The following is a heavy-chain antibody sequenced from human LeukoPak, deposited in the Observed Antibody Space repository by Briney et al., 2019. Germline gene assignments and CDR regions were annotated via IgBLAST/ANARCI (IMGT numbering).Heavy chain of an antibody. J-gene: IGHJ5*02. Sequence: SETLSLTCAVYGGSFSGYYWSWIRQPPGKGLEWIGEINHSGSTNYNPSLKSRVTISVDTSKNQFSLKLSSVTAADTAVYYCARGSHDFWSGYYITRVGFDAWGQGTLVTVSS. CDR2: INHSGST. V-gene: IGHV4-34*01. CDR1: GGSFSGYY. D-gene: IGHD3-3*01. CDR3: ARGSHDFWSGYYITRVGFDA.